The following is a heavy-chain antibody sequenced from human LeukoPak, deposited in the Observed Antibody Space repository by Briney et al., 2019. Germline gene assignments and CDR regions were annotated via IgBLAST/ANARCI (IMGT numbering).Heavy chain of an antibody. D-gene: IGHD3-22*01. V-gene: IGHV4-59*08. CDR1: GGSISSYY. J-gene: IGHJ5*02. Sequence: PSETLSLTCTVSGGSISSYYWSWIRQPPGKGLGWIGYIYYSGSTNYNPSLKSRVTISVDTSKNQFSLRLSSVTAADTAVYYCARPYYYDSRIDPWGQGILVTVSS. CDR2: IYYSGST. CDR3: ARPYYYDSRIDP.